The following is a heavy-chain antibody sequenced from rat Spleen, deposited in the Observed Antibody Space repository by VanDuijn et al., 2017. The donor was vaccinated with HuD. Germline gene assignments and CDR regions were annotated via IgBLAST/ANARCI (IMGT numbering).Heavy chain of an antibody. D-gene: IGHD1-6*01. J-gene: IGHJ2*01. CDR2: FSYDGSNT. CDR3: ARRHYVYTDYFDY. Sequence: EVQLVESDGGLVQPGRSLKLSCAASGFTFSDYYMAWVRQAPTKGLEWVATFSYDGSNTYYRDSVKGRFTISRDNAKSTLYLQMDSQMAEDTATYHGARRHYVYTDYFDYWGQGVMVTVYS. V-gene: IGHV5-7*01. CDR1: GFTFSDYY.